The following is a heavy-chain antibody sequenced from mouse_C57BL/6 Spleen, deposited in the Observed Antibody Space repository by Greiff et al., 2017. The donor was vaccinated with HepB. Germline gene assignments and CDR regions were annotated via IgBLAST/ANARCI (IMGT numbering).Heavy chain of an antibody. CDR1: GYSITSGYD. Sequence: EVQGVESGPGMVKPSQSLSLTCTVTGYSITSGYDWHWIRHFPGNKLEWMGYISYSGSTNYNPSLKSRISITHDTSKNHFFLKLNSVTTEDAATYYCARGDQGYAMDYWGQGTSVTVSS. J-gene: IGHJ4*01. D-gene: IGHD3-2*02. CDR2: ISYSGST. CDR3: ARGDQGYAMDY. V-gene: IGHV3-1*01.